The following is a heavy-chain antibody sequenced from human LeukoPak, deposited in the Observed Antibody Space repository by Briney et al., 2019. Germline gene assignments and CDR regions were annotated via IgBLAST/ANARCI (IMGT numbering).Heavy chain of an antibody. V-gene: IGHV4-61*01. Sequence: PSETLSLTCTVSGGSISSSSYYWSWIRQSPGKGLEWIGYLYYTGSTSYNPSLKSRVTISADTSKNQFSLKLNSVTAADTAVYYCATRKLGNDYWGQGTLVTVSS. CDR1: GGSISSSSYY. CDR3: ATRKLGNDY. CDR2: LYYTGST. D-gene: IGHD7-27*01. J-gene: IGHJ4*02.